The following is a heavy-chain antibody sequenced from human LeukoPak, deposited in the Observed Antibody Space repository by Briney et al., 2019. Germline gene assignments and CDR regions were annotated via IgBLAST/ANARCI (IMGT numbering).Heavy chain of an antibody. CDR2: VNNDGTGT. CDR3: VSLYGKA. Sequence: GGSLRLSCAASGFTFSGSWMHWVRQAPGKGLVWVSRVNNDGTGTIYADSVQGRFTISRDNAKNSLYLQMNSLRAEDTAVYYCVSLYGKAWGQGTLVTVSS. V-gene: IGHV3-74*01. J-gene: IGHJ5*02. D-gene: IGHD2/OR15-2a*01. CDR1: GFTFSGSW.